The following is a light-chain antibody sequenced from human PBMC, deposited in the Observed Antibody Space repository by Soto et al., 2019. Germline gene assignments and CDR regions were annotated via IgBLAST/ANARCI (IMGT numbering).Light chain of an antibody. CDR3: AARDRSRRAVG. V-gene: IGLV1-51*01. CDR2: DNN. J-gene: IGLJ3*02. Sequence: QSVLTQPPSFFAAPGQTVTISCSGSRSNIGNDYASWYQLLPGRAPKLLIYDNNKRPSGIPDRFSCSKSGTSATLGITGLQTGDEGDYDCAARDRSRRAVGFGGGINLT. CDR1: RSNIGNDY.